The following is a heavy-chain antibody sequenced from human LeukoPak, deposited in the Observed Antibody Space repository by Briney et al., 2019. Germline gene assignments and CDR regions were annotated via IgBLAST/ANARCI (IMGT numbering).Heavy chain of an antibody. D-gene: IGHD4-23*01. CDR3: AREDYGGA. CDR2: ISSSSSTI. CDR1: GFTFSSYS. V-gene: IGHV3-48*01. J-gene: IGHJ5*02. Sequence: PGGSLRLSCAASGFTFSSYSMNWVRQAPGKGLEWVSYISSSSSTIYYADSVKGRFTISRDNAKNSLYLQMNSLRAEDTAVYYCAREDYGGAWGQGTLVTVSS.